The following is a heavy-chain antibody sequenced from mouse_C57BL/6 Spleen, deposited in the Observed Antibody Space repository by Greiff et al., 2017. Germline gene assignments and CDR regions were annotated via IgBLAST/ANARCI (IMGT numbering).Heavy chain of an antibody. CDR2: IWSGGST. J-gene: IGHJ2*01. CDR3: ARNGKRKDDFDY. D-gene: IGHD4-1*01. Sequence: QVQLQQSGPGLVQPSQSLSITCTVSGFSLTSYGVHWVRQSPGRGLEWLGVIWSGGSTDYNAAFISRLSISKDNSKSQVFFKMNSLQADDTAIDYWARNGKRKDDFDYWGQGTTLTVSS. CDR1: GFSLTSYG. V-gene: IGHV2-2*01.